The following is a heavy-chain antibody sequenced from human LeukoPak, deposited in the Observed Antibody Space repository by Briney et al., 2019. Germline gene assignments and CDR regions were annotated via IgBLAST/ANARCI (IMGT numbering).Heavy chain of an antibody. V-gene: IGHV3-64*01. Sequence: WGSLRLSCAASGFTFSSYAMHWVRQAPGKGLEYVSAISSSGGSTYYANSVKGRFTISRDNSTNTLYLQMGSLRAEDMAVYYCARYYYDSSGYYYDYWGQGTLVTVSS. CDR2: ISSSGGST. CDR3: ARYYYDSSGYYYDY. CDR1: GFTFSSYA. D-gene: IGHD3-22*01. J-gene: IGHJ4*02.